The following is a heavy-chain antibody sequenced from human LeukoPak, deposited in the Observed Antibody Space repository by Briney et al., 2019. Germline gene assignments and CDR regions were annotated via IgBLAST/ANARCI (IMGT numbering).Heavy chain of an antibody. Sequence: SETLSLTCTVSGGSISSYYWSWIRQPPGKGLEWIGYIYYSGSTNYNPSLKSRVTISVDTSKNQFSLKLSSVTAADTAVYYCATLGFDPSRPRGMDVWGQGTTVTVSS. CDR2: IYYSGST. V-gene: IGHV4-59*01. J-gene: IGHJ6*02. CDR3: ATLGFDPSRPRGMDV. CDR1: GGSISSYY. D-gene: IGHD6-6*01.